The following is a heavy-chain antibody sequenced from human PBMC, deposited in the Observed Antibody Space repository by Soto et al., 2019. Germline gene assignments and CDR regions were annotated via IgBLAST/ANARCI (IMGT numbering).Heavy chain of an antibody. CDR2: IFYSGST. CDR3: ARHWDY. Sequence: QVQLQEAGPGLGKPSETLSLTCTVSGGSIRNYYWSWMRQPPGKGLEWIGYIFYSGSTTYNPSLKSRVTRSVDTTKNQFSLKLTSVTAADTAVYYCARHWDYWGQGTLVTVSS. CDR1: GGSIRNYY. V-gene: IGHV4-59*08. J-gene: IGHJ4*02.